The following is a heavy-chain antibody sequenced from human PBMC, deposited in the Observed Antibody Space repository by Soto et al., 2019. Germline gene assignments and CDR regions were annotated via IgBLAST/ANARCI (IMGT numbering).Heavy chain of an antibody. CDR3: AKDLADCSSTSCESGSSWGSWFDP. CDR2: ISGSGGST. J-gene: IGHJ5*02. CDR1: GFTFSSYA. V-gene: IGHV3-23*01. Sequence: GGSLRLSCAASGFTFSSYAMSWVRQAPGKGLEWVSAISGSGGSTYYADSVKGRFTISRDNSKNTLYLQMNSLRAEDTAVYYCAKDLADCSSTSCESGSSWGSWFDPWGQGTLVTVSS. D-gene: IGHD2-2*01.